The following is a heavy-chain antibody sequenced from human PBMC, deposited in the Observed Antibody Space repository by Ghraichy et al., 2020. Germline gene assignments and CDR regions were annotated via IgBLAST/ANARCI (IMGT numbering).Heavy chain of an antibody. CDR3: ASSSKFFWIGFDY. V-gene: IGHV4-59*02. CDR2: ISYSGST. J-gene: IGHJ4*02. CDR1: GVSVSSYY. Sequence: SETLSLTCAVSGVSVSSYYWSWIRQPPGKGLEWIGYISYSGSTNYNPSLKSRVTISLYTAKNQFSLTLTSVTAADTAVYYCASSSKFFWIGFDYLAQGTLVTVSS. D-gene: IGHD1-1*01.